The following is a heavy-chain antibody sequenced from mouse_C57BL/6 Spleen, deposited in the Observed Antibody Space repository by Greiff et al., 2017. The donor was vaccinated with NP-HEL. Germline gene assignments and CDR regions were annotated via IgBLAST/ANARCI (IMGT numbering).Heavy chain of an antibody. CDR3: TRTDYGSSRPMDY. Sequence: SGAELVRPGASVTLSCKASGYTFTDYEMHWVKQTPVHGLEWIGAIDPETGGTAYNQKFKGKAILTADKSSSTAYMELRSLTSEDSAVYYCTRTDYGSSRPMDYWGQGTSVTVSS. CDR2: IDPETGGT. V-gene: IGHV1-15*01. CDR1: GYTFTDYE. J-gene: IGHJ4*01. D-gene: IGHD1-1*01.